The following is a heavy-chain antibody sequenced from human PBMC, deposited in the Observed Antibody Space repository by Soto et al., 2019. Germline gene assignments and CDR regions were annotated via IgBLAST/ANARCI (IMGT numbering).Heavy chain of an antibody. D-gene: IGHD4-17*01. CDR3: AKSAPMDAGDKYYYDF. Sequence: SVKVSCKASGGTFSTFGISWGRQAPGQGLEWMGGIIPFFGTARYSQKFEDRITITADESTNTVYMDLRSLTSEDTAIYYCAKSAPMDAGDKYYYDFWGQGALVTVSS. CDR2: IIPFFGTA. J-gene: IGHJ4*02. CDR1: GGTFSTFG. V-gene: IGHV1-69*13.